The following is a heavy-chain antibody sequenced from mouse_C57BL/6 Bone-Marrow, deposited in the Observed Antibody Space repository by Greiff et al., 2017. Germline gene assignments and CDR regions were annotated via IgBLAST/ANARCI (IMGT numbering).Heavy chain of an antibody. V-gene: IGHV5-17*01. Sequence: EVQLVESGGGLVKPGGSLKLSCAASGFTFSDYGMHWVRQAPEKGLEWVAYISSGSSTIYYADTVKGRFTISRDNAKNTLFLQMTSLRSEDTAMYYCARDYDYDVRGRRAMDYWGQGTSVTVSS. CDR3: ARDYDYDVRGRRAMDY. J-gene: IGHJ4*01. D-gene: IGHD2-4*01. CDR1: GFTFSDYG. CDR2: ISSGSSTI.